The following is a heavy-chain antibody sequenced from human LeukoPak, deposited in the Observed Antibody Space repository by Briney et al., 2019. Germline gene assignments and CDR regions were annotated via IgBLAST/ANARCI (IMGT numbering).Heavy chain of an antibody. CDR3: ARDGIESSGWEGFDY. CDR2: IKSKTDGGSR. Sequence: GGSLRLSCAASGFTFSNAWMSWVRQAPGKGLEWVGRIKSKTDGGSRDYAAPVKGRFIISRDDSKNTLFLEMNSLRAEDTAVYYCARDGIESSGWEGFDYWGQGTLVTVSS. CDR1: GFTFSNAW. D-gene: IGHD6-19*01. V-gene: IGHV3-15*01. J-gene: IGHJ4*02.